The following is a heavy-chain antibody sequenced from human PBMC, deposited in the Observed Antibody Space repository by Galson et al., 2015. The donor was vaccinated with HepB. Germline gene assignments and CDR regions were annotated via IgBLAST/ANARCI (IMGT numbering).Heavy chain of an antibody. J-gene: IGHJ6*02. CDR2: INHSGST. CDR3: ARAGPFWSGYSYYYYGMDV. CDR1: GGSFSGYY. D-gene: IGHD3-3*01. V-gene: IGHV4-34*01. Sequence: TLSLTCAVYGGSFSGYYWSWIRQPPGKGLEWIGEINHSGSTNYNPSLKSRVTISVDTSKNQFSLKLSSVTAADTAVYYCARAGPFWSGYSYYYYGMDVWGQGTTVTVSS.